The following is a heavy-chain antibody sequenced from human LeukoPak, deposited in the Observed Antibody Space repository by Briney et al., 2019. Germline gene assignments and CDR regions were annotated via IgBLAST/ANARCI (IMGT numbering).Heavy chain of an antibody. D-gene: IGHD2-15*01. V-gene: IGHV3-30*02. CDR2: IRYDGSNK. CDR3: AKGGSASHNWFDP. J-gene: IGHJ5*02. CDR1: GFTFSSYG. Sequence: GGSLRLSCAASGFTFSSYGMHWVRQAPGKGLEWVAFIRYDGSNKYYADSVKGRFTISRDNSRNMLYLQMNSLRPEDTAVYYCAKGGSASHNWFDPWGQGTLVTVSS.